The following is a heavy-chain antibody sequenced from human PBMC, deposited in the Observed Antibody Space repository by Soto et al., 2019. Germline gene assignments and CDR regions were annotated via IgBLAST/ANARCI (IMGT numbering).Heavy chain of an antibody. CDR2: ISSSSSYT. CDR1: GFTFSDYY. V-gene: IGHV3-11*06. J-gene: IGHJ6*02. CDR3: ARDIVDTAMDYYYYYYGMDV. Sequence: GGSLRLSCAASGFTFSDYYMSWIRQAPGKGLEWVSYISSSSSYTNYADSVKGRFTISRDNAKNSLYLQMNSLRAEDTAVYYCARDIVDTAMDYYYYYYGMDVWGQGTTVTVSS. D-gene: IGHD5-18*01.